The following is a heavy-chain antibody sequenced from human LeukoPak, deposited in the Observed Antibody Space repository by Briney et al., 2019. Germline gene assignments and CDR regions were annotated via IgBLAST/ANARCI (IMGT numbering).Heavy chain of an antibody. D-gene: IGHD3-10*01. J-gene: IGHJ4*02. CDR1: GGSISGYY. CDR3: ARLGSGGAY. Sequence: SETLSLTCTVSGGSISGYYWSWIRQPPGKGLEWIGYIYSSGSTNYNPSLKSRVTISIDTSKNQFSLKLSSVTAADTAVYYCARLGSGGAYWGRGTLVTVSS. CDR2: IYSSGST. V-gene: IGHV4-59*01.